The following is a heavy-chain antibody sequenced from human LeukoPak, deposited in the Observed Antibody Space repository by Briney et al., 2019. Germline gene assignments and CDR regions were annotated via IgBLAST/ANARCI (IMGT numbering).Heavy chain of an antibody. Sequence: PETLSLTCAVYGGSFSGYYWSWIRQPPGKGLEWIGEINQSGSTNYNPSLKSRVTISVDTSKKQFSLRLSPVTAADTAVYYCAAGCSSTSCYWYYYTDVWGKGTTVTVSS. CDR2: INQSGST. V-gene: IGHV4-34*01. CDR1: GGSFSGYY. J-gene: IGHJ6*03. CDR3: AAGCSSTSCYWYYYTDV. D-gene: IGHD2-2*01.